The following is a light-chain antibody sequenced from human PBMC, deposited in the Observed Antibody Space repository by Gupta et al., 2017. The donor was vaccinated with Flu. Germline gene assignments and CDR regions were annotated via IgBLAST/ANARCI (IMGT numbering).Light chain of an antibody. CDR3: QHYGGSPPLT. J-gene: IGKJ4*01. CDR2: GAS. Sequence: VLTQSPGTLSLSPGEKGTLSCRASQSVSSNYLAWYQQKPGQAPRLVMYGASSRASGIPDRFSGSGCGTDFTLTISRLEPEDFAVYYCQHYGGSPPLTFGRGTKVEIK. V-gene: IGKV3-20*01. CDR1: QSVSSNY.